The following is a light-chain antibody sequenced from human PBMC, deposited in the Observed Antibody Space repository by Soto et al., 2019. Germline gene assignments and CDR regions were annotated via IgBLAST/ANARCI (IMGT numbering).Light chain of an antibody. CDR2: QDS. Sequence: SYELTQPPSVSVSPGQTASITCSGDKLGDKYACWYQQKPGQSPVQVIYQDSKRPSGIPERFSGSNSGNTATLTISGTQAMDEADYYCQAWDSSLYVFGTGTKLTVL. CDR1: KLGDKY. J-gene: IGLJ1*01. CDR3: QAWDSSLYV. V-gene: IGLV3-1*01.